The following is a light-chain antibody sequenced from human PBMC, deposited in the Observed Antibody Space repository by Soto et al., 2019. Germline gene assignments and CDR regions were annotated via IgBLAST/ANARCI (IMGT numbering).Light chain of an antibody. CDR3: QQYAYSPPHS. V-gene: IGKV3-20*01. J-gene: IGKJ2*03. CDR1: QSLGTDY. CDR2: DAS. Sequence: VLTQSPGTLSLSPGERATLSCRASQSLGTDYLAWYQQKPGQAPRLLIYDASRRATGIPVRFSGSGSGADFTLTISTLGPEDFAVYYCQQYAYSPPHSFGQGTKVDIK.